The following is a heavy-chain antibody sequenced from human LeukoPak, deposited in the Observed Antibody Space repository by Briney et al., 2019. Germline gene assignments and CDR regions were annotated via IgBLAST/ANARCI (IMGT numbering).Heavy chain of an antibody. V-gene: IGHV4-61*08. CDR2: IYYSGST. D-gene: IGHD3-22*01. J-gene: IGHJ5*02. Sequence: SETLSLTCTVSGGSISSGDYYWSWIRQPPGKGLEWIGYIYYSGSTNYNPSLKSRVTISVDTSKNQFSLKLSSVTAADTAVYYCARGPTDSSGYYYGGYNWFDPWGQGTLVTVSS. CDR1: GGSISSGDYY. CDR3: ARGPTDSSGYYYGGYNWFDP.